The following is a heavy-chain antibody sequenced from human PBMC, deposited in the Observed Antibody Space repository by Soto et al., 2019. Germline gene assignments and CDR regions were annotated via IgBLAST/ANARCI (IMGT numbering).Heavy chain of an antibody. CDR3: AKDGVGYDILTGYYDS. D-gene: IGHD3-9*01. J-gene: IGHJ4*02. V-gene: IGHV3-9*01. Sequence: EVQLVESGGGLVQPGWSLRLSCATSGFSFNNYAMHWVRQAPGKGLEWVSGINWNSGGIGYADSVKGRFTISRDSAKNSFYLQMNSLRAEDTALYYCAKDGVGYDILTGYYDSWGQGTLVTVSS. CDR2: INWNSGGI. CDR1: GFSFNNYA.